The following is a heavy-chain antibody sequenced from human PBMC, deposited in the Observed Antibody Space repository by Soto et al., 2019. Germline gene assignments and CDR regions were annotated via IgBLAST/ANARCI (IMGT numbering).Heavy chain of an antibody. D-gene: IGHD3-10*01. CDR2: ISSSSSYI. V-gene: IGHV3-21*01. CDR3: ARDITGDDFDI. CDR1: GFTFSSYS. J-gene: IGHJ3*02. Sequence: GGSLRLSCAASGFTFSSYSMNWVRQAPGKGLEWVSSISSSSSYIYYADSVKGRFTISRDNAKNTLYLQMNSLRAEDTAVFYCARDITGDDFDIWGQGTLVTVSS.